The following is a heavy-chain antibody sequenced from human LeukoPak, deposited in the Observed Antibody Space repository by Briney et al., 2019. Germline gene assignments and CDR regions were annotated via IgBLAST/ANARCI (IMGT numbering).Heavy chain of an antibody. CDR2: MNPNSGNT. D-gene: IGHD3-10*01. J-gene: IGHJ6*02. Sequence: ASVKVSCKASGYTFTSYGISWVRQATGQGLEWMGWMNPNSGNTGYAQKFQGRVTMTRNTSISTAYMELSSLRSEDTAVYYCARVPYYGSGSYYSPYGMDVWGQGTTVTVSS. CDR1: GYTFTSYG. V-gene: IGHV1-8*02. CDR3: ARVPYYGSGSYYSPYGMDV.